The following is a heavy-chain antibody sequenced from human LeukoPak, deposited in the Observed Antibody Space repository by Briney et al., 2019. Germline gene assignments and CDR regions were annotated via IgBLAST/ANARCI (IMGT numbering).Heavy chain of an antibody. V-gene: IGHV4-38-2*01. CDR1: CYSISSGYY. CDR2: IYHSGST. Sequence: SETLSLTCAVSCYSISSGYYWGWIRPPAGKGLEWIGSIYHSGSTYYNTSLKSRVSISVDTSKNQFSLKLSSVTDAVTAVYYCAGLYYYDSSGYSPTDFDYWGQGTLVTVSS. D-gene: IGHD3-22*01. J-gene: IGHJ4*02. CDR3: AGLYYYDSSGYSPTDFDY.